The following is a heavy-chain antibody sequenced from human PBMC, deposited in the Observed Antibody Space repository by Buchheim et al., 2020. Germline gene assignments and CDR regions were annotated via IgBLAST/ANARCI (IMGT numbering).Heavy chain of an antibody. CDR3: ARDLHY. CDR1: GFTFSSFW. Sequence: EVQLVESGGGLVQPGGSLRLSCAASGFTFSSFWMHWVRQAPGKGLVWVSRVNGDGTRTNYADSVKGRFTISRDNAMNTLYLQMNSLRADDTSVYYCARDLHYWGQGTL. V-gene: IGHV3-74*01. D-gene: IGHD5/OR15-5a*01. J-gene: IGHJ4*02. CDR2: VNGDGTRT.